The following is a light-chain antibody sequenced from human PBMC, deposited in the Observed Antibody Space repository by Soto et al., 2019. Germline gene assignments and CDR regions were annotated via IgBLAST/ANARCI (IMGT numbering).Light chain of an antibody. CDR2: EVS. CDR1: SSDVGGYNY. V-gene: IGLV2-14*01. J-gene: IGLJ1*01. Sequence: QSALTQPASVSGSPGQSITISCTGTSSDVGGYNYVSWYQQHPGKAPKLMIYEVSNRPSGVSNRFSGSKSGNTASLTISGLQAEDEADYYCSSYTSSSTRFYVFGNGTKLTVL. CDR3: SSYTSSSTRFYV.